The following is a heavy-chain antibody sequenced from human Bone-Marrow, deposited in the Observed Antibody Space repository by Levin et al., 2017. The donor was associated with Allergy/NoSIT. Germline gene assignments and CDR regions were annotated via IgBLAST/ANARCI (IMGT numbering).Heavy chain of an antibody. CDR2: INHSRNT. CDR3: ARGLPYGSGSYHFDY. D-gene: IGHD3-10*01. Sequence: SETLSLTCAVYGGSFSGYYWSWIRQPPGKGLEWIGEINHSRNTNYNPSLKSRVTMSVDTSKNQFSLKLSSVTAADTAVYFCARGLPYGSGSYHFDYWGQGTLVTVSS. J-gene: IGHJ4*02. V-gene: IGHV4-34*01. CDR1: GGSFSGYY.